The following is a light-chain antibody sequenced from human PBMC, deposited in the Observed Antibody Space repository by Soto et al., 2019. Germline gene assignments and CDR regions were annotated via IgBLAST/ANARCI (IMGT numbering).Light chain of an antibody. CDR2: DVS. CDR1: QSISNW. Sequence: DIQVTQFPSTLSASVGDRVTITCRARQSISNWLAWYQQKPGKAPKLLIYDVSRLESGVPSRFSGSGSGTEFTLTISSLQPDDFATYYCQQYNSYPWTFGQGTKVEIK. V-gene: IGKV1-5*01. J-gene: IGKJ1*01. CDR3: QQYNSYPWT.